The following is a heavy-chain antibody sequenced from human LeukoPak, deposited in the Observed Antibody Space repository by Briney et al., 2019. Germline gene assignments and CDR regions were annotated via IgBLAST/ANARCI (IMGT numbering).Heavy chain of an antibody. Sequence: SQTLSLTCTVSGGSISSGGYYWSWIRQPPGKGLEWIGYIYHSGSTYYNPSLKSRVTISVDRSKNQFSLKLSSVTAADTAVYYCARAQYCSSTSCHHNWFDPWGQGTLVTVSS. D-gene: IGHD2-2*01. CDR3: ARAQYCSSTSCHHNWFDP. CDR2: IYHSGST. V-gene: IGHV4-30-2*01. J-gene: IGHJ5*02. CDR1: GGSISSGGYY.